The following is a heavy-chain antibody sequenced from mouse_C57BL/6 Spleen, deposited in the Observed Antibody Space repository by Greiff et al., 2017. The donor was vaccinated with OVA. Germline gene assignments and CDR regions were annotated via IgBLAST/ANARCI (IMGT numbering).Heavy chain of an antibody. Sequence: EVQVVESGGGLVKPGGSLKLSCAASGFTFSSYTMSWVRQTPEKRLEWVATISGGGGNTYYPDSVKGRFTISRDNAKNTLYLQMSSLRSEDTALYYCARRDYGSYYFDYWGQGTTLTVSS. J-gene: IGHJ2*01. CDR2: ISGGGGNT. V-gene: IGHV5-9*01. CDR3: ARRDYGSYYFDY. D-gene: IGHD1-1*01. CDR1: GFTFSSYT.